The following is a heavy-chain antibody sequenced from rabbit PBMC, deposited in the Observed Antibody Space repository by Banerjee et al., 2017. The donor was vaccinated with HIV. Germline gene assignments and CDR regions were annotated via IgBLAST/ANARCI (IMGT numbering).Heavy chain of an antibody. D-gene: IGHD4-2*01. CDR3: ARAAYVGWSTSAMDL. Sequence: QEQLEESGGDLVKPEGSLTLTCTASGIDFSSTYWICWVRQAPGKGLEWMGCIYTGSGSTYYATWAKGRFTISKTSSTTVTLQLNSLTAADTATYFCARAAYVGWSTSAMDLWGPGTLVTVS. CDR1: GIDFSSTYW. V-gene: IGHV1S45*01. CDR2: IYTGSGST. J-gene: IGHJ6*01.